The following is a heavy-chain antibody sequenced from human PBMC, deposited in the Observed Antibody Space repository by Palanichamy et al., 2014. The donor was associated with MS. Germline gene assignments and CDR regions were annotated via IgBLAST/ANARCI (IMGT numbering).Heavy chain of an antibody. CDR1: GFTFRSYA. V-gene: IGHV3-23*01. D-gene: IGHD6-19*01. J-gene: IGHJ5*02. Sequence: EVQLLESGGGLVQPGESLRLSCAASGFTFRSYAMTWVRQAPGKGLEWVSTISGGGATTYYADSVKGRFTISRDNSKNTLYLQMNSLRDEDTALYYCAKVSGWPNWFDPWGQGTLVTVSS. CDR2: ISGGGATT. CDR3: AKVSGWPNWFDP.